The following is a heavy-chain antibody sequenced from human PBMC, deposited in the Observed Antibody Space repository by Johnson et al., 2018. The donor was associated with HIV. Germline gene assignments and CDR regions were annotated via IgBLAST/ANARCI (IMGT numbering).Heavy chain of an antibody. CDR3: ARDTYYYDTSGYLTRPRAFDV. D-gene: IGHD3-22*01. CDR1: GFTFSSYA. J-gene: IGHJ3*01. CDR2: ISYDGSNK. Sequence: QVQLVESGGGVVQPGRSLRLSCAASGFTFSSYAMHWVRQAPGKGLEWVAVISYDGSNKYYADSVKGRFTISRDNSKNTLYLQMNSLRAGDTAVYYCARDTYYYDTSGYLTRPRAFDVWGQGTMVTVSS. V-gene: IGHV3-30*04.